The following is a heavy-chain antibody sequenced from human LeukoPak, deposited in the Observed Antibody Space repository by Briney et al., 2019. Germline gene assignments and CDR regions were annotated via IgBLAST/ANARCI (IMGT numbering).Heavy chain of an antibody. CDR2: ISSGSDTK. CDR1: GFMFSGYS. J-gene: IGHJ4*02. CDR3: AKSFNWAFDY. Sequence: GGSLRLSCAASGFMFSGYSMNWVRQAPGKGLEWVAHISSGSDTKYYADSVKGRFTISRDNAKNSLYLQMNSLRDEDTAVYYCAKSFNWAFDYWGQGTLVTVSS. V-gene: IGHV3-48*02. D-gene: IGHD7-27*01.